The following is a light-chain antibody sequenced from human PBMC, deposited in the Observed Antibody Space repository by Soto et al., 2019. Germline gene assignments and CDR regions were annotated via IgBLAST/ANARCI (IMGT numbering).Light chain of an antibody. Sequence: DIQMTQSPSTLSASVGDRVTNTCRASQSISSGLAWYQQKPGKAPKLLIYKASSLESGVPSRFSGSGSGTEFTLTISSLQPDDFATYYCQQYNSPMYTFGQGTKLQIK. CDR2: KAS. CDR3: QQYNSPMYT. J-gene: IGKJ2*01. CDR1: QSISSG. V-gene: IGKV1-5*03.